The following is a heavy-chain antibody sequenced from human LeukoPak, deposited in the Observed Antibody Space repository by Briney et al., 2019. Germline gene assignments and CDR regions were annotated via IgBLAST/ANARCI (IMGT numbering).Heavy chain of an antibody. V-gene: IGHV3-30*18. D-gene: IGHD4-17*01. CDR1: GFTFSSYG. Sequence: GGSLRLSCAASGFTFSSYGMHWVRQAPGKGLEWVAVISYDGSNKYYADSVKGRFTISRDNSKGTLFLHMSSLRAEDTAVYYCAKRRVGGDYVSYFDYWGQGTLVTVSS. CDR3: AKRRVGGDYVSYFDY. J-gene: IGHJ4*02. CDR2: ISYDGSNK.